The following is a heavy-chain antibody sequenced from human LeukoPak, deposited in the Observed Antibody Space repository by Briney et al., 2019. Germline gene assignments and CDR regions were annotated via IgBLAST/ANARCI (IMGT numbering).Heavy chain of an antibody. CDR2: ISGSGFDI. D-gene: IGHD3-10*01. V-gene: IGHV3-23*01. J-gene: IGHJ4*02. Sequence: GGSLRLSCEASGFTFSSFAMSWVRQSPGKGLEWVSAISGSGFDIWYTDSVRGRFTVSRDNSKNTLFLQMNSLRAEDAAVYYCVKDYLVRGAIIPNWGQGTLVTVSS. CDR3: VKDYLVRGAIIPN. CDR1: GFTFSSFA.